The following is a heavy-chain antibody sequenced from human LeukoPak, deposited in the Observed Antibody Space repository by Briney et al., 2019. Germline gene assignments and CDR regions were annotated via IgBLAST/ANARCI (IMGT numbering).Heavy chain of an antibody. Sequence: ASVKVSCKASGYTFTSYYMHWVRQAPGQGLEWMGWINPNSGGTNYAQKFQGRVTMTRDTSISTAYMELSRLRSDDTAVYYCARGTMSYYYYYMDVWGKGTTVTISS. CDR1: GYTFTSYY. CDR3: ARGTMSYYYYYMDV. J-gene: IGHJ6*03. V-gene: IGHV1-2*02. CDR2: INPNSGGT. D-gene: IGHD3-22*01.